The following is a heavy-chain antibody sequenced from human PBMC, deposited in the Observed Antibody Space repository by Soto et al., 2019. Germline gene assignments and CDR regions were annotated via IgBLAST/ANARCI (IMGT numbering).Heavy chain of an antibody. V-gene: IGHV1-2*02. J-gene: IGHJ4*02. D-gene: IGHD6-19*01. CDR2: ITSNNVGA. CDR3: AAAAIPVAGRHPDF. CDR1: GYTFTDYY. Sequence: ASVKVSCKASGYTFTDYYIHWVRQAPGQGLEWMGWITSNNVGANYAQRFQGRVTMTRDSSISTAYMELSSLRPDDTAVYFCAAAAIPVAGRHPDFWGQGTVVTVSS.